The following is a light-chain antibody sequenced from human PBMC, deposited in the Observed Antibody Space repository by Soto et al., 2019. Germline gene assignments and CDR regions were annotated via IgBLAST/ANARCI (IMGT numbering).Light chain of an antibody. V-gene: IGKV3-20*01. CDR1: QNVDSTY. Sequence: DIVLTQSPGTLSLSPGERATLSCRASQNVDSTYLAWYQQKPGQAPRLLIYGASSRATGIPDRFSGSGSGTDFTLTISRLETEDFGVYYCQQYATSPPRTFGQGTKVDIK. CDR2: GAS. CDR3: QQYATSPPRT. J-gene: IGKJ1*01.